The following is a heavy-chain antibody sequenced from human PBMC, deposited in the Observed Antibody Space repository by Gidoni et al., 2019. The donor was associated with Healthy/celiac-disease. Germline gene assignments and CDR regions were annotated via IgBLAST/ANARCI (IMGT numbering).Heavy chain of an antibody. J-gene: IGHJ4*02. CDR2: IYYSGST. D-gene: IGHD4-4*01. CDR3: ARHQPYSNYVDY. CDR1: GGSISSYY. Sequence: QVQLQESGPGLVKPSETLSLTCTVSGGSISSYYWSWIRQPPGKGLEWIGYIYYSGSTNYNPSLKSRVTISVDTSKNQFSLKLSSVTAADTAVYYCARHQPYSNYVDYWGQGTLVTVSS. V-gene: IGHV4-59*08.